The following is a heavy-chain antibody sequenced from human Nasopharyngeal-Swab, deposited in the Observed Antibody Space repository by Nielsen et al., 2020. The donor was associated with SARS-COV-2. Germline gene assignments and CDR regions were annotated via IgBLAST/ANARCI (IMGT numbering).Heavy chain of an antibody. V-gene: IGHV3-21*06. Sequence: GESLKISCAASGFAFSAYTMNWVRLAPGRGPEWLSSISGNSAYIYYADSVKGRFTISRDNAKNTLYLQMNSLRDEDTAVYYCARDLSGSSGWYWHFDLWGRGTLVTVSS. D-gene: IGHD3-10*01. J-gene: IGHJ2*01. CDR1: GFAFSAYT. CDR2: ISGNSAYI. CDR3: ARDLSGSSGWYWHFDL.